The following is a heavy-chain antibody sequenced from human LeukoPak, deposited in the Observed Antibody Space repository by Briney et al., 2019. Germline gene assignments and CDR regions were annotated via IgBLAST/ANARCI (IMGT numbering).Heavy chain of an antibody. CDR2: TYSDSST. Sequence: PGGSLTLSCAASGFTVSNNYMSWVRQAPGKGLEWVSITYSDSSTNYADSVKGRFTISRDTSQNTLSLQMNSLRAEDTAVYYCVRKNRDFDAAFDIWGQGTVVTFSS. D-gene: IGHD2-21*02. CDR1: GFTVSNNY. CDR3: VRKNRDFDAAFDI. V-gene: IGHV3-53*01. J-gene: IGHJ3*02.